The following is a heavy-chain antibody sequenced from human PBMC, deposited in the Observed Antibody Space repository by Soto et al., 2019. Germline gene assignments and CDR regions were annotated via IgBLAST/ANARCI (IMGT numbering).Heavy chain of an antibody. D-gene: IGHD3-10*01. J-gene: IGHJ6*02. CDR3: ASEAYYYGSGSYYSPDYYGMDV. CDR1: GYTFTSYY. Sequence: QVQLVQSGAEVKKPGASVKVSCKASGYTFTSYYMHWVRQAPGQGLEWMGIINPSGGSTSYAQKFQGRVTMTRDSSTSTVYMELSSLRSEDTAVYYCASEAYYYGSGSYYSPDYYGMDVWGQGTTVTVSS. V-gene: IGHV1-46*01. CDR2: INPSGGST.